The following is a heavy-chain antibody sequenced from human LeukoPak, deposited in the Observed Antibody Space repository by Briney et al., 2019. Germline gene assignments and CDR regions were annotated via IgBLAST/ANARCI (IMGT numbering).Heavy chain of an antibody. Sequence: ASVEVSCKASGGTFSSYAISWVRQAPGQGLEWMGGIIPIFGTANYAQKFQGRVTITADESTSTAYMELSSLRSEDTAVYYCARATDYGDYYFDYWGQGTLVTVSS. V-gene: IGHV1-69*13. J-gene: IGHJ4*02. CDR1: GGTFSSYA. CDR3: ARATDYGDYYFDY. CDR2: IIPIFGTA. D-gene: IGHD4-17*01.